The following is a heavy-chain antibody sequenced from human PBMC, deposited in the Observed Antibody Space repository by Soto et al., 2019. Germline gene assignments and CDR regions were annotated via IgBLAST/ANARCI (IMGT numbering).Heavy chain of an antibody. CDR1: GGSISSYY. J-gene: IGHJ6*02. CDR2: IYYSGST. Sequence: SETLSLTCTVSGGSISSYYWSWIRQPPGKGLGWIGYIYYSGSTNYNPSLKSRVTISVDTSKNQFSLKLSSVTAADTAVYYCARHLQYRGYYYYGMDVWGQGTTVTVSS. CDR3: ARHLQYRGYYYYGMDV. D-gene: IGHD4-4*01. V-gene: IGHV4-59*01.